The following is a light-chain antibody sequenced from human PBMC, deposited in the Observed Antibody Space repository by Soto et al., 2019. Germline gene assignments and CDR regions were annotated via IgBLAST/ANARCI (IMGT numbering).Light chain of an antibody. CDR2: GAS. Sequence: EIVLTQSPGTLSLSPRQRATLSCRASQTVSDNYLAWYQQKPGQAPRLLIYGASSRAPGIPDRFSGSGSGTDFTLTISRLEPEDFAIYYCHQYAASPRTFGQGTQVE. V-gene: IGKV3-20*01. CDR1: QTVSDNY. CDR3: HQYAASPRT. J-gene: IGKJ1*01.